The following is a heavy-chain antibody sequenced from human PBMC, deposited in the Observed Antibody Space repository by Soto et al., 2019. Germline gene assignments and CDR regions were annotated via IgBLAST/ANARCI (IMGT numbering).Heavy chain of an antibody. CDR1: GCTFTSYA. CDR3: ARVPGSSSWYVFDY. CDR2: INAGNGNT. V-gene: IGHV1-3*01. Sequence: ASVKVSCKASGCTFTSYAMHWVRQAPGQRLEWMGWINAGNGNTKYSQKFQGRVTITRDTSASTAYMELSSLRSEDTAVYYCARVPGSSSWYVFDYWGQGTLVTVSS. D-gene: IGHD6-13*01. J-gene: IGHJ4*02.